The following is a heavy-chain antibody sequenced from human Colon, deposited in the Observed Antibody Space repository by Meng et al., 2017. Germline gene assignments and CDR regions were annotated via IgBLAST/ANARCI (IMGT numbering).Heavy chain of an antibody. V-gene: IGHV4-30-4*01. Sequence: PLQVSGPGLVKPSETPSLTCTVSGESISSDSHYWSWIRQPPGKGLEWIGFIRSTGATFYNPSLKSRVMMSVDTSRNQFSLKLNSMTAADTAVYYCARGELLWDYWGQGTLVTVSS. CDR3: ARGELLWDY. CDR2: IRSTGAT. CDR1: GESISSDSHY. J-gene: IGHJ4*02. D-gene: IGHD3-10*01.